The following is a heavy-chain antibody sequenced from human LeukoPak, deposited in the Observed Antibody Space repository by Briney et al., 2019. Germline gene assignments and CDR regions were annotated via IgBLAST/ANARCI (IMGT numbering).Heavy chain of an antibody. Sequence: SETLSLTCAVYGGSFSGYYWSWIRQPPGKGLEWIGYIYYSGSTYYNPSLKSRVTISVDTSKNQFSLKLSSVTAADTAVYYCARAEWELPFDYWGQGTLVTVSS. V-gene: IGHV4-30-4*08. D-gene: IGHD1-26*01. CDR1: GGSFSGYY. CDR2: IYYSGST. J-gene: IGHJ4*02. CDR3: ARAEWELPFDY.